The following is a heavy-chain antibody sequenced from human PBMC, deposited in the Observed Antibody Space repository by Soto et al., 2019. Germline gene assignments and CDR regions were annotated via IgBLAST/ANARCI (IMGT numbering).Heavy chain of an antibody. Sequence: GGSLRLSCAAAGFTFSSYAISWVRQAPGKGLEWVSTISGSGHSTSYADSVTGRFTISRDNSKNTLYLQLNSLRAEDTAVYYCAKDPYYDFWSGYYYFDYWGQGTLVTVSS. CDR3: AKDPYYDFWSGYYYFDY. CDR1: GFTFSSYA. V-gene: IGHV3-23*01. J-gene: IGHJ4*02. D-gene: IGHD3-3*01. CDR2: ISGSGHST.